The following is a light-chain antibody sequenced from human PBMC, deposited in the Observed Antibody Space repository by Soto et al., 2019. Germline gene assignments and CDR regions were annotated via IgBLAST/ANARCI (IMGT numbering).Light chain of an antibody. CDR2: GAS. V-gene: IGKV3-20*01. J-gene: IGKJ1*01. Sequence: DIELTQSPATLSSSPGDRATLTCRASQSVSRYLAWYQQKPGQAPRVLIYGASSRATGIPERFSGSGSGTDFTLTISRLEPEDFAVYYCQHYDGSPWTFGQGTKVEIK. CDR1: QSVSRY. CDR3: QHYDGSPWT.